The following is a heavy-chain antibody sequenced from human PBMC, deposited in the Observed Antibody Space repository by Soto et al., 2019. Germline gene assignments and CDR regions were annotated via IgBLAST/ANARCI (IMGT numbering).Heavy chain of an antibody. CDR3: ARGKQQLGY. CDR2: ISAFNGKT. Sequence: GASLKVSCKSSGYTFTSYVISWVRQAPGQGLEWMGWISAFNGKTNYAQTLQGRVTMTTDTSTSTAYMELRSLRSDDTAVYYCARGKQQLGYWGQGTLVTVSS. J-gene: IGHJ4*02. CDR1: GYTFTSYV. V-gene: IGHV1-18*01. D-gene: IGHD6-13*01.